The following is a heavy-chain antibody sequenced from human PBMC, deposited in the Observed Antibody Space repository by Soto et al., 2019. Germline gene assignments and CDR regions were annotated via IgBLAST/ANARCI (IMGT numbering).Heavy chain of an antibody. D-gene: IGHD5-12*01. Sequence: SQTLSLTCAISGDSVSSNSAAWNWIRQSPSRGLEWLGRTYYRSKWYNDYAVSVKSRITINPDTSKNQFSLQLNSVTPEDTAVYYCARGGIVATISAWYFDYWGQGTLVTVSS. V-gene: IGHV6-1*01. CDR1: GDSVSSNSAA. CDR3: ARGGIVATISAWYFDY. J-gene: IGHJ4*02. CDR2: TYYRSKWYN.